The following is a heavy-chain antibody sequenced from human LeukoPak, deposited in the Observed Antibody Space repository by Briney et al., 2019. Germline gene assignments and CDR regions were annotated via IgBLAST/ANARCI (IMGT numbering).Heavy chain of an antibody. CDR1: GYTLTELS. CDR2: FDPEDGET. D-gene: IGHD4-17*01. V-gene: IGHV1-24*01. CDR3: ATARASSTYGDYVDYYYGMDV. Sequence: ASVKVSCKVSGYTLTELSMHWVRQAPGKGLEWMGGFDPEDGETIYAQKFQGRVTMTEDTSTDTAHMELSSLRSEDTAVYYCATARASSTYGDYVDYYYGMDVWGQGTTVTVSS. J-gene: IGHJ6*02.